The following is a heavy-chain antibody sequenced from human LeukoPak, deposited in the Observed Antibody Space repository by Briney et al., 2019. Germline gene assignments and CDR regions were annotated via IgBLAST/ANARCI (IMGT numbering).Heavy chain of an antibody. D-gene: IGHD2-15*01. CDR1: GGSISSGGYY. J-gene: IGHJ5*02. CDR2: IYYSGST. Sequence: SETLSLTCTVSGGSISSGGYYWSWIRQHPGKGLEWIGYIYYSGSTYYNPSLKSRVTISVDTSKNQFSLKLSSVTAADTAVYYCARDNGGRSCYSRCRWFDPWGQGTLVTVS. V-gene: IGHV4-31*03. CDR3: ARDNGGRSCYSRCRWFDP.